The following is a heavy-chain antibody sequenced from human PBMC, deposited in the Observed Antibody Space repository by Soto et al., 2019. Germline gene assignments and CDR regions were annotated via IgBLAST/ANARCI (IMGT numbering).Heavy chain of an antibody. CDR3: AKDRVKTAARYYYYGMDV. J-gene: IGHJ6*02. V-gene: IGHV3-30*18. D-gene: IGHD6-6*01. CDR2: ITYDRSNK. Sequence: QVQLVESGGGVVQPGRSLRLSCAASGFTFSSYGMHWVRQAPGKGLEWVAVITYDRSNKYYADSVKGRFTISRDKTKNTLYLQMNSLRAEDKAVYYFAKDRVKTAARYYYYGMDVWGQVTTVTVSS. CDR1: GFTFSSYG.